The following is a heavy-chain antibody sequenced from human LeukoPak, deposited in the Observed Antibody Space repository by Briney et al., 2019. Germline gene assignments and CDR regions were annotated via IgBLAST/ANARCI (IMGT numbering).Heavy chain of an antibody. CDR1: GFTFSSYW. V-gene: IGHV3-7*03. J-gene: IGHJ4*02. CDR3: AKRHDSNGPTGYFDY. D-gene: IGHD3-22*01. CDR2: IKQDGSEK. Sequence: PGGSLRLSCAASGFTFSSYWMSWVRQAPGKGLEWVANIKQDGSEKYYVDSVKGRFTISRDNSKNTVDLQVNSLRAEDTAVYYCAKRHDSNGPTGYFDYWGQGILVTVSS.